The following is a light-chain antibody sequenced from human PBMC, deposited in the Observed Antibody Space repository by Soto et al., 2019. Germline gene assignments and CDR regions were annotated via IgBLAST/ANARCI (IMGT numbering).Light chain of an antibody. V-gene: IGKV1-5*01. CDR1: QSISNR. CDR3: EHSRGMWT. Sequence: DIQMTQSPSTLSASVGDRVTITCRASQSISNRLAWYQQKPGKAPKVLIYDASSLESGVPSRFIGSGSWTELILTNTRLQPDDFATYCCEHSRGMWTLGQGNKVEIK. CDR2: DAS. J-gene: IGKJ1*01.